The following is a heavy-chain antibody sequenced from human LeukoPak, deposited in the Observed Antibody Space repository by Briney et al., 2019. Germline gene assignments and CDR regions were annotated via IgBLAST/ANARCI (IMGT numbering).Heavy chain of an antibody. CDR3: ARDRTMVRGEGWFDP. J-gene: IGHJ5*02. V-gene: IGHV1-69*04. D-gene: IGHD3-10*01. CDR2: VIPILGIA. CDR1: GGTFSSYA. Sequence: GASVKVSCKASGGTFSSYAISWVRQAPGQGLEWMGRVIPILGIANYAQKFQGRVTITADNSTSTAYMELSSLRSEDTAVYYCARDRTMVRGEGWFDPWGQGTLVTVSS.